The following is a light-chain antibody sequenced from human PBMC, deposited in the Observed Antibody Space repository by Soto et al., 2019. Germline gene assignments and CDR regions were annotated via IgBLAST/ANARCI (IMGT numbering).Light chain of an antibody. CDR1: SSDVGRSDS. CDR2: EVT. V-gene: IGLV2-8*01. CDR3: RSYAGSNNLF. Sequence: QSVLTQPPSASGSPGQSVTISCTGTSSDVGRSDSVSWYQQHPGKAPKLIIYEVTKRPSGVPDRLSGSKSGNTASLTVSGLQPEDDAYYYCRSYAGSNNLFFGGGTKLTVL. J-gene: IGLJ2*01.